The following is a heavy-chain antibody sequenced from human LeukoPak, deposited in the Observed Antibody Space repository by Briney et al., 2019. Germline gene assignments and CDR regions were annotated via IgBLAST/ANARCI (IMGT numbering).Heavy chain of an antibody. D-gene: IGHD1-14*01. CDR2: IVAGGGST. CDR3: ARGGVGTPFDY. V-gene: IGHV3-23*01. CDR1: GFSFRTTT. Sequence: GGSLSLSCGASGFSFRTTTLRRVRQAPGKGLEWVSTIVAGGGSTYYADSVKGRFTISRDNAKNPIYLQMTSLRAEATAVYYCARGGVGTPFDYWGQGTLVTVSS. J-gene: IGHJ4*02.